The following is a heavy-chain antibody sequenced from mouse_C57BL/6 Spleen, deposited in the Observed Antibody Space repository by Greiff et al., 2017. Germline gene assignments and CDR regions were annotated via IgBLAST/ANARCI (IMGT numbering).Heavy chain of an antibody. V-gene: IGHV1-39*01. D-gene: IGHD2-4*01. J-gene: IGHJ4*01. CDR1: GYSFTDYN. Sequence: VHVKQSGPELVKPGASVMISCKASGYSFTDYNMNWVKQSNGKSLEWIGVINPNYGTTSYNQKFKGKATLTVDQSSSTAYMQLNSLTSEDSAVYYCAREGGLRQNAMDYWGQGTSVTVSS. CDR3: AREGGLRQNAMDY. CDR2: INPNYGTT.